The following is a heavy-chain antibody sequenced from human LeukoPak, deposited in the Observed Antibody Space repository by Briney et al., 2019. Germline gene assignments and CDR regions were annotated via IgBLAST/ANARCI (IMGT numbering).Heavy chain of an antibody. CDR3: ARGTSDSSGYDYILDY. J-gene: IGHJ4*02. CDR1: GFTFSRFP. CDR2: FSYDGITT. Sequence: GGSLRLSCAASGFTFSRFPFHWVRQAPGKGLEWVALFSYDGITTHYAASVKGRFTVSRDASKNTLYPQMNSLRAEDTAVYYCARGTSDSSGYDYILDYWGQGTLVTVSS. V-gene: IGHV3-30*01. D-gene: IGHD5-12*01.